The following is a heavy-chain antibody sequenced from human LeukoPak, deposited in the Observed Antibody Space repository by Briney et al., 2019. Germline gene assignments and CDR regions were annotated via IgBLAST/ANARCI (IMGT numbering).Heavy chain of an antibody. D-gene: IGHD6-19*01. V-gene: IGHV1-18*01. CDR2: IGAYDGDT. J-gene: IGHJ4*02. Sequence: ASVKVSCKASGYIFTNYGISWFRQVPGQGLEWVAWIGAYDGDTKNAPKVQDRVTLTTDTSTNTAYMEMRSLRSDDTAVYYCGRDRPRVSGWYTDYWGQGTLVTVSS. CDR3: GRDRPRVSGWYTDY. CDR1: GYIFTNYG.